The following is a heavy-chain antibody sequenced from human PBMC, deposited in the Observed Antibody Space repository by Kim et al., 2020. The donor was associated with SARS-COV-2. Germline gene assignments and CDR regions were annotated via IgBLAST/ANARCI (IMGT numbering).Heavy chain of an antibody. V-gene: IGHV3-33*01. J-gene: IGHJ4*02. CDR2: SNK. CDR3: ARGVTVAHY. D-gene: IGHD6-19*01. Sequence: SNKYYADSVKGRFTISRDNSKNTLYLQMNSLRAEDTAVYYCARGVTVAHYWGQGTLVTVSS.